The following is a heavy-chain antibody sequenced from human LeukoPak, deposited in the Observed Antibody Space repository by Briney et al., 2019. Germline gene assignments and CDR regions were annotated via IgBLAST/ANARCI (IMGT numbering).Heavy chain of an antibody. Sequence: GGSLRLSCAASGFTFSSYAMHWVRQAPGKGLEWVAVISYAGSNKYYADSVKGRFTISRDNSKNTLYLQMNSLRAEDTAVYYCARSEGVPAVTDYWGQGTLVTVSS. CDR1: GFTFSSYA. D-gene: IGHD2-2*01. CDR3: ARSEGVPAVTDY. V-gene: IGHV3-30-3*01. J-gene: IGHJ4*02. CDR2: ISYAGSNK.